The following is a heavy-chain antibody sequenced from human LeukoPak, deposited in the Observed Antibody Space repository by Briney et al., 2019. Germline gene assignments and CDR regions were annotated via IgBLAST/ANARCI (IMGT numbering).Heavy chain of an antibody. V-gene: IGHV3-21*01. CDR2: ISSSSSYI. Sequence: PGGSLRLSCAASGFTFSSYSMNWVRQAPGKGLEWVSSISSSSSYIYYADSVKGRFTISRDNAKNSLYLQMNSLRAEDTAVYYCASDYYGSGYHYYYMDVWGKGTTVTISS. J-gene: IGHJ6*03. CDR1: GFTFSSYS. D-gene: IGHD3-10*01. CDR3: ASDYYGSGYHYYYMDV.